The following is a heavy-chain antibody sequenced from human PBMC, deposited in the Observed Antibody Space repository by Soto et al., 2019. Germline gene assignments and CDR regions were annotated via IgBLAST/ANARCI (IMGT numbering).Heavy chain of an antibody. CDR2: IYNSGNT. CDR1: GGAVTTYH. CDR3: AKFRDGFYYYGMDV. V-gene: IGHV4-59*02. J-gene: IGHJ6*02. D-gene: IGHD3-10*01. Sequence: PSETLSLTCTVSGGAVTTYHWTWIRQPPGKGLEWIGYIYNSGNTNYSPSLKSRVTMSIDTSKNQVSLKLNSVTAADSAMYYCAKFRDGFYYYGMDVWGQGTSVTVPS.